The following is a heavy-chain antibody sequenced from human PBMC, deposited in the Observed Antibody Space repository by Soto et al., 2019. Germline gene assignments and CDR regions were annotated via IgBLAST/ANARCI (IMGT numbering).Heavy chain of an antibody. CDR1: GYTFTSYG. J-gene: IGHJ6*02. CDR2: ISAYNGNT. D-gene: IGHD3-3*01. V-gene: IGHV1-18*01. Sequence: ASVKVSCKASGYTFTSYGISWVRQAPGQGLEWMGWISAYNGNTNYAQKLQGRVTMTTDTSTSTAYMELRSLRSDDTAVYYCARGGYYDFWSGYYTLYYGMDVWGQGTTVTVSS. CDR3: ARGGYYDFWSGYYTLYYGMDV.